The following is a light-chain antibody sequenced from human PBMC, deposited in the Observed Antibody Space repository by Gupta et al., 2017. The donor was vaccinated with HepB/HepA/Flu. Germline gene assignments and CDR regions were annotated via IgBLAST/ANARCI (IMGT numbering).Light chain of an antibody. CDR2: WAS. V-gene: IGKV4-1*01. CDR1: QSVLYSSNNKNY. Sequence: DIVMTQSVDSLAVSLGERATINCKSSQSVLYSSNNKNYLAWYQQKPGQPPKLLISWASTRESGVPDRFSGSGSGTDFTLSISSLQAEDVAVYYCQQYYNSPLTFGGGTKVEIK. J-gene: IGKJ4*01. CDR3: QQYYNSPLT.